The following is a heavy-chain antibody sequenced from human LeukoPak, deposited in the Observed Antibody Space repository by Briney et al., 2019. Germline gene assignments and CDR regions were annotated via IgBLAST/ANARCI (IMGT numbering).Heavy chain of an antibody. CDR2: VNHSGST. J-gene: IGHJ4*02. CDR1: GGSFSGYY. V-gene: IGHV4-34*01. Sequence: SETLSLTCAVYGGSFSGYYWSWIRQPPGKGLEWIGEVNHSGSTNYNPSLKSRVTISVDTSKNQFSLKLSSVTAADTAVYYCARSMATIIFDYWGQGTLVTVSS. D-gene: IGHD5-24*01. CDR3: ARSMATIIFDY.